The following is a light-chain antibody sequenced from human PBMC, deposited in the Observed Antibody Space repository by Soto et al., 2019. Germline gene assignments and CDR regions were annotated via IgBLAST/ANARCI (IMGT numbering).Light chain of an antibody. Sequence: QSVVTQEPSLTLSPGGTVTLTCGSSTGAVTSDHYPYWLQQKPGQAPRTLIYDTKNKHSWTPARFSGSLLGGKAALTLAGAQPEDEADYYCLLSYTGASYVFGTGTKVTVL. CDR1: TGAVTSDHY. CDR3: LLSYTGASYV. CDR2: DTK. J-gene: IGLJ1*01. V-gene: IGLV7-46*01.